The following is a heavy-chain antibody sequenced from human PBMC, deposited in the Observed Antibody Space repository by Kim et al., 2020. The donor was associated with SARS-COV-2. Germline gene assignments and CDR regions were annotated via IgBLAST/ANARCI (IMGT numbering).Heavy chain of an antibody. J-gene: IGHJ6*02. D-gene: IGHD1-20*01. CDR1: GFTFSSYA. V-gene: IGHV3-30*04. CDR3: ARDTSITGYYYGMDV. Sequence: GGSLRLSCAASGFTFSSYAMHWVRQAPGKGLEWVAVISYDGSNKYYADSVKGRFTISRDNSKNTLYLQMNSLRAEDTAVYYCARDTSITGYYYGMDVWGQGTTVTVSS. CDR2: ISYDGSNK.